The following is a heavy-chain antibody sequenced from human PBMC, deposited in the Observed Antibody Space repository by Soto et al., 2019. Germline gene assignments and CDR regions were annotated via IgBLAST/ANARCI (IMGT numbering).Heavy chain of an antibody. CDR1: GFTFSYYG. CDR3: ARDADTTGHYSHFDL. J-gene: IGHJ4*02. V-gene: IGHV3-33*08. CDR2: MHTGGNEK. D-gene: IGHD3-9*01. Sequence: QVQLVESGGGVVQPGGSLRLSCAASGFTFSYYGLHWVRQAPGKGLEWVAVMHTGGNEKYYVDSVKGRFTVSRDDSRNMVYLEMSGLRAEDTSAYFCARDADTTGHYSHFDLWGRGALVAVS.